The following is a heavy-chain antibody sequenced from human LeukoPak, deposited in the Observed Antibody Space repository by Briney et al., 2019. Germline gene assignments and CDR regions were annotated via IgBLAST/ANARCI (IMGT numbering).Heavy chain of an antibody. CDR1: GYTFTSYG. CDR3: ARAPITMVRGVIMTY. CDR2: ISAYNGNT. J-gene: IGHJ4*02. V-gene: IGHV1-18*01. Sequence: GASVKVSCKASGYTFTSYGISWVRQAPGQGLEWMGWISAYNGNTNYAQKLQGRVTMTTDTSTSTAYMELRSLRSDDTAVYYCARAPITMVRGVIMTYWGQGTLVTVSS. D-gene: IGHD3-10*01.